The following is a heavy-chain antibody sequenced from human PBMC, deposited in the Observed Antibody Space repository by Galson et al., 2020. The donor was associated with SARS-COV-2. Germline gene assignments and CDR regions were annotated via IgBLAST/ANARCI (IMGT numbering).Heavy chain of an antibody. J-gene: IGHJ4*02. CDR1: GFTFSSYA. V-gene: IGHV3-30*04. Sequence: GGSLRLSCAASGFTFSSYAMHWVRQAPGKGLEWVAVISYDGSNKYYADSVKGRFTISRDNSKNTLYLQMNSLRAEDTAVYYCARALLWFGEPIDYWGQGTLVTVSS. D-gene: IGHD3-10*01. CDR3: ARALLWFGEPIDY. CDR2: ISYDGSNK.